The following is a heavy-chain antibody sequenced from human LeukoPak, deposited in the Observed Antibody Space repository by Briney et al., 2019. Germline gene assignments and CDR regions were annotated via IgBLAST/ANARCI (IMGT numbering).Heavy chain of an antibody. D-gene: IGHD3-22*01. V-gene: IGHV4-61*02. CDR3: ASAGYYYDSSGYQHFDY. Sequence: PSQTLSLTCTVYGGSISSGCYYWSWIPQPTGKGLEWIGRFYTSGSTNYNPSLKSRVTISVDTSKYQFSLKLSSVTAADTAVYYCASAGYYYDSSGYQHFDYWGQGTLVTVSS. CDR2: FYTSGST. J-gene: IGHJ4*02. CDR1: GGSISSGCYY.